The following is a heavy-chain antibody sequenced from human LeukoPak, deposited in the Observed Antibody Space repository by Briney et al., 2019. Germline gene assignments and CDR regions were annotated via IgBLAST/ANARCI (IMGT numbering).Heavy chain of an antibody. CDR3: TRHISASFDI. Sequence: GGSLRLSCAASGFTFSSYSMNWVRQASGKGLEWVGRIRSKANSYATAYAASVKGRFTISRDDSKNTAYLQMNSLKTEDTAVYYCTRHISASFDIWGQGTMVTVSS. CDR2: IRSKANSYAT. J-gene: IGHJ3*02. V-gene: IGHV3-73*01. CDR1: GFTFSSYS.